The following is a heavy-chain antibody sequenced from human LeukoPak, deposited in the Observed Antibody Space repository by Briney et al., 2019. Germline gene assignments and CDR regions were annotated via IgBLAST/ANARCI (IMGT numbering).Heavy chain of an antibody. V-gene: IGHV4-4*07. D-gene: IGHD1-26*01. Sequence: SETLSLTCTVSGGSISSYYWSWIRQPAGKGLEWIGRIYTSGSTNYNPSLKSRVTMSVDTSKNQFSLKLSSVTAADTAVYYCAREAVKTYRRKEDGFDPWGQGTLVTVSS. J-gene: IGHJ5*02. CDR2: IYTSGST. CDR3: AREAVKTYRRKEDGFDP. CDR1: GGSISSYY.